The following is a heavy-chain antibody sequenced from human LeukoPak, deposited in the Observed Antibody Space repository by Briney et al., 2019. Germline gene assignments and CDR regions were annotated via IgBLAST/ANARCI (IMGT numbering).Heavy chain of an antibody. CDR3: ARVFPQAGTRRGLDY. J-gene: IGHJ4*02. Sequence: ASVKVSCKASGYTFTSYAMHWVRQAPGQRLEWMGWTNAGNGDTKYSQKFQGRVTITRDTSASTAYMELSSLRSEDTAVYYCARVFPQAGTRRGLDYWGQGTLVTVSS. CDR1: GYTFTSYA. V-gene: IGHV1-3*01. D-gene: IGHD6-13*01. CDR2: TNAGNGDT.